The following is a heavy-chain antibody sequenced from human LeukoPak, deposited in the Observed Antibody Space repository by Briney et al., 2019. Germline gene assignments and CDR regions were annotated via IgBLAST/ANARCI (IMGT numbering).Heavy chain of an antibody. J-gene: IGHJ4*02. CDR3: ARKSMGNDFDY. D-gene: IGHD4-23*01. V-gene: IGHV5-10-1*01. CDR1: EYSFRSYW. Sequence: GECLRISCKGSEYSFRSYWINWVRQMPGKGLEWMGRIDPSDSYTNYSPSFQGHVTISADKSISTAYLQWSSLKASDTAMYYCARKSMGNDFDYWGQGTLVTVSS. CDR2: IDPSDSYT.